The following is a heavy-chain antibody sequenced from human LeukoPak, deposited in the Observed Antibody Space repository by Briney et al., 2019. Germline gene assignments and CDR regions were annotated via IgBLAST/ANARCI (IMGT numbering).Heavy chain of an antibody. J-gene: IGHJ4*02. V-gene: IGHV3-48*01. CDR3: AARMDLAY. CDR2: ISSSSSTI. Sequence: GGSLRLSCAASGFTFSIYSMSWVRQAPGKGLEWVSYISSSSSTISYADSVKGRFTISRDNSKNTLYLQMNSLRAEDTAVYHCAARMDLAYWGQGTLVTVSS. CDR1: GFTFSIYS.